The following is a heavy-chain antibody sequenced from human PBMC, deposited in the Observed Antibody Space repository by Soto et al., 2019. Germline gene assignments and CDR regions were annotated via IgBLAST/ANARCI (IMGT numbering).Heavy chain of an antibody. Sequence: EVQVLESGGGLVQPGGSLRLSCAASGFTFSSYAMSWVRQAPGTGLEWVSAVSGSGDSTRYADSVQGRSTISRDTSKNALYHPIHCLSAEGTAVCYSAKFCYGAYSYYYYAMDVWGQGTTLTVSS. CDR1: GFTFSSYA. V-gene: IGHV3-23*01. D-gene: IGHD4-17*01. J-gene: IGHJ6*02. CDR3: AKFCYGAYSYYYYAMDV. CDR2: VSGSGDST.